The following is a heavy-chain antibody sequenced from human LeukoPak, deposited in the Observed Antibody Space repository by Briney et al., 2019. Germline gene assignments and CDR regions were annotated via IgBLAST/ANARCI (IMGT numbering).Heavy chain of an antibody. V-gene: IGHV1-8*03. Sequence: ASVKVSCKTSGYTFTSYDINWVRQATGQGLEWMGWMNPNSGNTGYAQKFQGRVTITRNTSISTAYMELSSLRSEDTAVYYCATGWGKNWFDPWGQGTLVTVSS. CDR3: ATGWGKNWFDP. CDR1: GYTFTSYD. CDR2: MNPNSGNT. D-gene: IGHD3-16*01. J-gene: IGHJ5*02.